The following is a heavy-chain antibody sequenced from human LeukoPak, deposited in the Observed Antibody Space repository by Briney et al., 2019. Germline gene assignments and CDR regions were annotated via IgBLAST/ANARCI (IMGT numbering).Heavy chain of an antibody. CDR1: GYTFTGYY. V-gene: IGHV1-2*02. CDR3: ARGVVGASFDY. J-gene: IGHJ4*02. CDR2: INPDNGVT. D-gene: IGHD1-26*01. Sequence: GASVKVSCKASGYTFTGYYMHWVRQAPGQGLEWMGWINPDNGVTNYAQKFQGRVTITRDTSISTAYMELSRLRSDDTAVYHCARGVVGASFDYWGQGTLVTVSS.